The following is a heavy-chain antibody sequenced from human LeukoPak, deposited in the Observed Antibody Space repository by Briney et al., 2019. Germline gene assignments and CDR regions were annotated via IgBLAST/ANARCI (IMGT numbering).Heavy chain of an antibody. D-gene: IGHD6-19*01. Sequence: PGGSLRLSCAASGFTFSSYGMHWVRQAPGKGLEWVAVIWYDGSNKYYADSVKGRFTISRDNFKNTLYLQMNSLRAEDTAVYYCARGAGYSSGWVDAFDIWGQGTMVTVSS. CDR1: GFTFSSYG. CDR2: IWYDGSNK. V-gene: IGHV3-33*01. CDR3: ARGAGYSSGWVDAFDI. J-gene: IGHJ3*02.